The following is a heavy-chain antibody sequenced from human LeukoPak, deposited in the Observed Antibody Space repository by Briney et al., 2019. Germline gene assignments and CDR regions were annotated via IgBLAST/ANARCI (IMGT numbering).Heavy chain of an antibody. CDR3: ARGPPTDYYDSSGFYYVFDY. Sequence: PSETLSLTCTVSGGSISSSSYYWGWIRQPPGKGLEWIGEIKHSGSTNYNPSLKSRVTISVDTSKNQFSLKLSSVTAADTAVYFCARGPPTDYYDSSGFYYVFDYWGQGTLVTVSS. CDR1: GGSISSSSYY. CDR2: IKHSGST. V-gene: IGHV4-39*07. J-gene: IGHJ4*02. D-gene: IGHD3-22*01.